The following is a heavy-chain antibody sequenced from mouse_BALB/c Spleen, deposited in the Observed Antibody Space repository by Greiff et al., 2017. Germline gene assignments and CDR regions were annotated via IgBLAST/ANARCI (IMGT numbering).Heavy chain of an antibody. J-gene: IGHJ1*01. V-gene: IGHV1-14*01. CDR1: GYTFTSYV. Sequence: EVQLQQSGPELVKPGASVKMSCKASGYTFTSYVMHWVKQKPGQGLEWIGYINPYNDGTKYNEKFKGKATLTSDKSSSTAYMELSSLTSEDSAVYYCARLYYGSSHEERYFDVWGAGTTVTVSS. CDR3: ARLYYGSSHEERYFDV. D-gene: IGHD1-1*01. CDR2: INPYNDGT.